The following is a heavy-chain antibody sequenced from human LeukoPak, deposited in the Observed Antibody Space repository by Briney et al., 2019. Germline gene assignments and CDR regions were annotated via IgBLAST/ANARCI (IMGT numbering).Heavy chain of an antibody. CDR3: ARERGVQLERKLDR. CDR1: GYTFTDYY. Sequence: ASVKVSCKASGYTFTDYYMHWVRQAPGQGLEWMGWINPYTGGTNYAQKFQGRVTMPRDSSISTAYMELSSLTSDDTAVYYCARERGVQLERKLDRWGQGTLVTVSS. CDR2: INPYTGGT. D-gene: IGHD1-1*01. V-gene: IGHV1-2*02. J-gene: IGHJ4*02.